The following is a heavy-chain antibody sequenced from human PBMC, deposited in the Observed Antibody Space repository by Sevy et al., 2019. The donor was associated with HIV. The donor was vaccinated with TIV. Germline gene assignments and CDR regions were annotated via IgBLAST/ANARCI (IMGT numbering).Heavy chain of an antibody. CDR2: ISSSSSYI. CDR3: AREGSSLWDGYDRGFDY. D-gene: IGHD5-12*01. CDR1: GFTFSSYS. J-gene: IGHJ4*02. Sequence: GSLRLSCAASGFTFSSYSMNWVRQAPGKGLEWVSSISSSSSYIYYADSVKGRFTISRDNAKNSLYLQRNSLRAEDTAVYYCAREGSSLWDGYDRGFDYWGQGTLVTVSS. V-gene: IGHV3-21*01.